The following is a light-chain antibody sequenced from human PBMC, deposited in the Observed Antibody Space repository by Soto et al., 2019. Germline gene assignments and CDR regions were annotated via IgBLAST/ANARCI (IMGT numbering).Light chain of an antibody. V-gene: IGLV1-40*01. Sequence: VLTQPPSVSGAPGQRVTISCTGSSSNIGAGYDVHWYQQLPGTAPKLLIYGNNNRPSGVPDRFSGSKTGTSASLAITGLQAEDEADYYCQSYDSSLSGWVFGGGTKVTVL. CDR3: QSYDSSLSGWV. CDR2: GNN. CDR1: SSNIGAGYD. J-gene: IGLJ3*02.